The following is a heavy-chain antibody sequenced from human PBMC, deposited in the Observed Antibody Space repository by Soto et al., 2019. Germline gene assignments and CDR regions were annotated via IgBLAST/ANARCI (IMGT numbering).Heavy chain of an antibody. D-gene: IGHD2-8*01. Sequence: PGGSLRLSCAASGFTFNSHWMHWVRQAPGKGLVWVSRINNDGSDITYADSVKGRFTSSRDNAKNTLYLQMNSLRAEDTAVYYCARANVGPDSWGQGTLVTVSS. CDR2: INNDGSDI. CDR3: ARANVGPDS. J-gene: IGHJ4*02. V-gene: IGHV3-74*01. CDR1: GFTFNSHW.